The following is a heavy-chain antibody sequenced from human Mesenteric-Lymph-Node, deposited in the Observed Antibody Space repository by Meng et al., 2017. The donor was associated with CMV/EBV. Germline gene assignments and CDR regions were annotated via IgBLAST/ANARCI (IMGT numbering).Heavy chain of an antibody. CDR2: INHSGST. Sequence: SFSGYYWSWSRQPPGKGLEWIGEINHSGSTNYNPSLKSRVTISVDTSKNQFSLKLSSVTAADTAVYYCARGRGFFYGSGSYLALGFDYWGQGTLVTVSS. CDR3: ARGRGFFYGSGSYLALGFDY. J-gene: IGHJ4*02. V-gene: IGHV4-34*01. D-gene: IGHD3-10*01. CDR1: SFSGYY.